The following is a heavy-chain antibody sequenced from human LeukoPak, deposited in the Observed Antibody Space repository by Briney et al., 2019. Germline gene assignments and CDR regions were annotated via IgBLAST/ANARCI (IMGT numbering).Heavy chain of an antibody. D-gene: IGHD6-25*01. J-gene: IGHJ4*02. CDR1: GYTFTTYG. Sequence: GASVKVSCKASGYTFTTYGISWVRQAPGQGLEWMGWISSYNGNTHYAQQLQGRVTMTTDTSTSTAYMELRSLRSDDTAVYYCAGGDIAAAVPDWGQGTLVTVSS. CDR3: AGGDIAAAVPD. CDR2: ISSYNGNT. V-gene: IGHV1-18*01.